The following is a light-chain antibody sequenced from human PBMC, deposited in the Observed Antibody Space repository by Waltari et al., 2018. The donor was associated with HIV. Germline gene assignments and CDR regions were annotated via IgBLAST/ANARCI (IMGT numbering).Light chain of an antibody. CDR3: GAWDSGLSAWV. CDR1: SSNIGNNY. CDR2: DNN. Sequence: HSVLTQPPSVSAAPGHKVTTSCSGRSSNIGNNYVSWYQQFPGTAPNLLIYDNNKRPSGIPDRFSGTKSGTSATLGITGLQTGDEGGYYCGAWDSGLSAWVFGGGTKLTVL. J-gene: IGLJ3*02. V-gene: IGLV1-51*01.